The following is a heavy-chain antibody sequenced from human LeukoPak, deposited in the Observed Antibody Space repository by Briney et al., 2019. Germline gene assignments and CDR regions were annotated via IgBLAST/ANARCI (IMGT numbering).Heavy chain of an antibody. V-gene: IGHV3-9*01. J-gene: IGHJ4*02. D-gene: IGHD3-10*01. Sequence: GRSLRLSCAASGFTFDDYAMHWVRQAPGKGLEWVSGISWNSGSIGYADSVKGRFTISRDNAKNSLYLQMNSLRAEDTALYYCAKDTRFYYGSGNFDYWGQGTLVTVSS. CDR2: ISWNSGSI. CDR3: AKDTRFYYGSGNFDY. CDR1: GFTFDDYA.